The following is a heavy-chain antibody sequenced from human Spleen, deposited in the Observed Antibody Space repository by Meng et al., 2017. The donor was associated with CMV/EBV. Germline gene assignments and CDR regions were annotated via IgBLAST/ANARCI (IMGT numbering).Heavy chain of an antibody. CDR2: IIWNGDST. CDR3: ARRSNMGSSGAYYFDY. V-gene: IGHV3-20*04. CDR1: GFTFGDYA. D-gene: IGHD3-10*01. Sequence: GESLKISCAASGFTFGDYAMSWVHQRPGKGLEWVSGIIWNGDSTASADSVKGRFTISRDNAKSSVSLQMNSLRGEDTALYYCARRSNMGSSGAYYFDYWGQGTLVTVSS. J-gene: IGHJ4*02.